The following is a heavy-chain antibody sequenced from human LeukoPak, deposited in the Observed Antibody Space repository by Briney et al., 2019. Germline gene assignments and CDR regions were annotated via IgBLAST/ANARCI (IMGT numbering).Heavy chain of an antibody. Sequence: ASVKVSCKASGYTFTSYDIHWVRQTTGQGLEWMGWMNPNSGNTGYTQKFQGRVTMTRNTSISTAYMELSSLRSEDTAVYYCGRGRGNGRPENYFDYWGQGTLVTVSS. D-gene: IGHD2-8*01. J-gene: IGHJ4*02. CDR3: GRGRGNGRPENYFDY. CDR2: MNPNSGNT. V-gene: IGHV1-8*01. CDR1: GYTFTSYD.